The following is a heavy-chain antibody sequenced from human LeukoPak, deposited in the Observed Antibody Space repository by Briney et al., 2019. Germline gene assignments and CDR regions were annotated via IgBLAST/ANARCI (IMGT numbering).Heavy chain of an antibody. CDR2: IYYTGSS. Sequence: PSETLSLTCSVSGGSISTFYWTWIRQPPGKGLEWIGYIYYTGSSNYNPSLKSRLTMSVDTSKSQFSLKLSSVTAADTAVYYCARRVATKSPYFYGMDVEGQGTSVTVSS. V-gene: IGHV4-59*08. CDR1: GGSISTFY. J-gene: IGHJ6*02. CDR3: ARRVATKSPYFYGMDV. D-gene: IGHD5-12*01.